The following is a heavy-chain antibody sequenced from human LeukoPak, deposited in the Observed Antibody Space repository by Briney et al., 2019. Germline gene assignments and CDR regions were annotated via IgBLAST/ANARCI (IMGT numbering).Heavy chain of an antibody. CDR3: AKGTTGMAPRGYFDD. V-gene: IGHV3-23*01. Sequence: GGSLRLSCAASGFTFSTYAMNWVRQAPGKGLEWVSVISGSGGSTYYADSVKGRFTISRDNSKNTLYLQMNSLTVEDTAVYYCAKGTTGMAPRGYFDDWGQGTLVTVSS. CDR2: ISGSGGST. J-gene: IGHJ4*02. D-gene: IGHD5-18*01. CDR1: GFTFSTYA.